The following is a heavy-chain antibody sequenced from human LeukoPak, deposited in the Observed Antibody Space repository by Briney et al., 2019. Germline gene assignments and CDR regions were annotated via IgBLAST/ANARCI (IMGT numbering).Heavy chain of an antibody. D-gene: IGHD2-15*01. Sequence: GGSLRLSCAASGFTFSSYGMHWVRQAPGKGLEWVAFIRYDGSNKYYADSVKGRFTISRDSSKNTLYLQMNSLRAEDTAVYYCAKDRGGYCSGGSCYPGGYWGQGTLVTVSS. CDR1: GFTFSSYG. CDR3: AKDRGGYCSGGSCYPGGY. CDR2: IRYDGSNK. V-gene: IGHV3-30*02. J-gene: IGHJ4*02.